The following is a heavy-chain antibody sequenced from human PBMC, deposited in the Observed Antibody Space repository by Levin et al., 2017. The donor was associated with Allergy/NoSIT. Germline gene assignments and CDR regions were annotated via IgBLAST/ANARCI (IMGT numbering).Heavy chain of an antibody. CDR3: AGSAIDDSGCNY. J-gene: IGHJ4*02. CDR2: ITSSTSTI. V-gene: IGHV3-48*01. Sequence: PGGSLRLSCAASGFTLSSYNMDWVRQAPEKGLEWVSHITSSTSTIYYADSVKGRFTISRDNAKNLLYLQMNSLRPEDTAVYYCAGSAIDDSGCNYWDQGTLVTVSS. D-gene: IGHD6-19*01. CDR1: GFTLSSYN.